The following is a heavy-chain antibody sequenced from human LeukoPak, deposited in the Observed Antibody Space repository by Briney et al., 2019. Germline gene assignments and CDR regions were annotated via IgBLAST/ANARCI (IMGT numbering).Heavy chain of an antibody. D-gene: IGHD5-18*01. Sequence: GGSLRLSCTSSGFTFVTYAVSWFRQAPGKGLEWVAFIRSKTFGGTTEYAASVEGRFTISRDDSKSIAYLQMNSLKTEDTAVYYCTRYSGRTDYWGQGTLVSVSS. CDR2: IRSKTFGGTT. CDR1: GFTFVTYA. CDR3: TRYSGRTDY. V-gene: IGHV3-49*03. J-gene: IGHJ4*02.